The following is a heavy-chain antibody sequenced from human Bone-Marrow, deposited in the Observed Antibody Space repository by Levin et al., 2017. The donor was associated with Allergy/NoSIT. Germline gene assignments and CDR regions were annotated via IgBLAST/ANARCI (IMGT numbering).Heavy chain of an antibody. CDR3: AKDTEYYGDYPHFDF. D-gene: IGHD4-17*01. Sequence: SGGSLRLSCAASGFTFDDYGMHWVRQAPGKGLEWVSGISGNSRSIGYVDSVEGRFTISRDNARNSLYLQMNSLRTEDTAFYYCAKDTEYYGDYPHFDFWGQGTLVTVSS. V-gene: IGHV3-9*01. CDR1: GFTFDDYG. CDR2: ISGNSRSI. J-gene: IGHJ4*02.